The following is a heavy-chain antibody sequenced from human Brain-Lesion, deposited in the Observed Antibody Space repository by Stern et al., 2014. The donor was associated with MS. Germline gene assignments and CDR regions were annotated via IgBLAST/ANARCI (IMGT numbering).Heavy chain of an antibody. CDR3: ATVSPYTSSWYTFFDN. V-gene: IGHV3-21*01. Sequence: VQLVESGGGLFKPGGSLRLSCAASGFTFSDSSMFWVRQAPGKGLEWVSCISSNQNYINYADSMKGRFNISRENTPNSLNLKSNSLRVEDTAVYYCATVSPYTSSWYTFFDNWGQGTRVTVSS. CDR1: GFTFSDSS. CDR2: ISSNQNYI. J-gene: IGHJ4*02. D-gene: IGHD2-2*02.